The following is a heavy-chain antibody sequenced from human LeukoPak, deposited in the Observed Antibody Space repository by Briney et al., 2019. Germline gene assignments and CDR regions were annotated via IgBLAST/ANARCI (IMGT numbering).Heavy chain of an antibody. CDR1: GFTFSSYS. Sequence: GGSLRLSCAASGFTFSSYSMNWVRQAPGKGLEWVSSISSSSNYVYYADSVKGRFTISRDNSKNTLYLQMNSLRAEDTAVYYCAKDHSGSYANAFDIWGQGTMVTVSS. D-gene: IGHD1-26*01. V-gene: IGHV3-21*01. CDR3: AKDHSGSYANAFDI. CDR2: ISSSSNYV. J-gene: IGHJ3*02.